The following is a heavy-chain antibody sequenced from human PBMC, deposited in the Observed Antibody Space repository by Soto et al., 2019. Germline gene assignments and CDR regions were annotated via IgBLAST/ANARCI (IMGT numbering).Heavy chain of an antibody. CDR3: ARGGYCSSTSCSYDAFDI. CDR2: IDINSSGGDT. V-gene: IGHV3-23*01. CDR1: GFTFSNYV. J-gene: IGHJ3*02. D-gene: IGHD2-2*01. Sequence: PGGSLRLSCAASGFTFSNYVMTWVRQPPGKGLEWISAIDINSSGGDTYYADSVKGRFTISRDNSKNTLYLQMNSLRAEDTAVYYCARGGYCSSTSCSYDAFDIWGQGTMVTVSS.